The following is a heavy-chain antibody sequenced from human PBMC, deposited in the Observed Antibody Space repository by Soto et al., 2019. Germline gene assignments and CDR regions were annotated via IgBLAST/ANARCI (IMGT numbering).Heavy chain of an antibody. CDR2: FYYSEST. D-gene: IGHD5-18*01. V-gene: IGHV4-39*07. J-gene: IGHJ5*02. CDR1: GGSISSGPYS. CDR3: AKDSGYNYGYFRWFDP. Sequence: PSETLSLTCTVSGGSISSGPYSWGWIRQPPGKGLDWIGTFYYSESTHYNPSLESRVTISVDTSKSQFSLKLSSVTAADTAVYYCAKDSGYNYGYFRWFDPWGQGTLVTVSS.